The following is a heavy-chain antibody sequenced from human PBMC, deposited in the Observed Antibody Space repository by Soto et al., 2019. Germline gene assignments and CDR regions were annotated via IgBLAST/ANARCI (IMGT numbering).Heavy chain of an antibody. J-gene: IGHJ4*02. Sequence: QVHLVQSGAEVKRPGASVTVSCKASGYSFTNYGISWVRQAPGQGLEWMGWISGHNGNTNYAQKLQGRVTMTTDTSTSTAYMELRSLRSYDTAVEYCARDYCGLGSPRSPFFYWGQGTLVTVSS. CDR1: GYSFTNYG. V-gene: IGHV1-18*01. D-gene: IGHD3-10*01. CDR3: ARDYCGLGSPRSPFFY. CDR2: ISGHNGNT.